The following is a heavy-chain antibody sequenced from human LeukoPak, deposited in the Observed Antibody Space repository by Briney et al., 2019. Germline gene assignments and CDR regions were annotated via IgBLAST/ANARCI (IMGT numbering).Heavy chain of an antibody. D-gene: IGHD7-27*01. CDR1: GFTSSNYP. Sequence: PGGSLRLSCAASGFTSSNYPMYWVRQAPGKGLEYVSGISSNGGRTLYANSVKGRFTISRDNSKNTLYLQMGSLRAEDMAVYYCARKNWDYYGMDVWGQGTTVTVPS. J-gene: IGHJ6*02. V-gene: IGHV3-64*01. CDR3: ARKNWDYYGMDV. CDR2: ISSNGGRT.